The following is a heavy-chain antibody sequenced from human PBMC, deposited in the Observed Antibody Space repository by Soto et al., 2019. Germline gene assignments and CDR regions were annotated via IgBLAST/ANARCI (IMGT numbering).Heavy chain of an antibody. Sequence: PGGSLRLSCSASGFTFSIYAMHWVRQAPGKGLEYVSSISINGGSTHYADSVKGRFTISRDNSKNTQYLQMSSLRADDTALYYCVKGEYYYDSSGYYPFDYWGQGTLVNVS. CDR3: VKGEYYYDSSGYYPFDY. V-gene: IGHV3-64D*06. J-gene: IGHJ4*02. CDR2: ISINGGST. CDR1: GFTFSIYA. D-gene: IGHD3-22*01.